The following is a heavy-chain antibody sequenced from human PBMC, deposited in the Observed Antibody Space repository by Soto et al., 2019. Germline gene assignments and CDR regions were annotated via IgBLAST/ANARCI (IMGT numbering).Heavy chain of an antibody. CDR1: GGSISSSSYY. CDR2: IYYSGST. CDR3: ARKSDYYYYGMDV. V-gene: IGHV4-39*01. J-gene: IGHJ6*02. Sequence: QLQLQESGPGLVKPSETLSLTCTVSGGSISSSSYYWGWIRQPPGKGLEWIGSIYYSGSTYYNSSRKSRVTISVDTSKNQFSLKLSSVTAADTAVYYCARKSDYYYYGMDVWGQGTTVTVSS.